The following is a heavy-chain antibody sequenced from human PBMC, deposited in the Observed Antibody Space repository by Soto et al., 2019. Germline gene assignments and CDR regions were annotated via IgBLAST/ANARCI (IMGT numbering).Heavy chain of an antibody. D-gene: IGHD6-13*01. CDR1: GFTFSDHY. CDR2: TRNKANSYTT. J-gene: IGHJ4*02. CDR3: AREEGSSWYLRSDY. Sequence: GGSLRLSCAASGFTFSDHYMDWVRQAPGKGLEWVGRTRNKANSYTTEYAASVKGRFTISRDDSKNSLYLQMDSLKTEDTAVYYCAREEGSSWYLRSDYWGQGTLVTVSS. V-gene: IGHV3-72*01.